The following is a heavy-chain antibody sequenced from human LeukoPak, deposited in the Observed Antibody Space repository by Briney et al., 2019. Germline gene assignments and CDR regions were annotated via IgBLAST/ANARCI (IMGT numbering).Heavy chain of an antibody. CDR2: INHNSGGT. Sequence: ASVKVSCKASGYTFTCYYMHWVRQARGQGLEWMGWINHNSGGTNYAQKFQGRVTMTRDTSISTAYLELSRLRSDDTAVYYCAREFSGNPGYYGMVVWGQGSTVTVSS. CDR3: AREFSGNPGYYGMVV. J-gene: IGHJ6*02. V-gene: IGHV1-2*02. D-gene: IGHD3-10*01. CDR1: GYTFTCYY.